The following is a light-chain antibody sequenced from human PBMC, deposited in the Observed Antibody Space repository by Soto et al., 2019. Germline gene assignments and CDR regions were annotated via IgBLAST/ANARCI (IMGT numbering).Light chain of an antibody. CDR2: EVT. J-gene: IGLJ1*01. CDR1: SSDVGGHNY. CDR3: SSYSSSGTLFV. V-gene: IGLV2-14*01. Sequence: QSVPTQPASVSGSPGQSITVSCTGTSSDVGGHNYVSWFQQHPGQAPKLLIYEVTTRPSGVSTRFSGSKSGNTASLTISGLQAEDEADYHCSSYSSSGTLFVFGTGTKVTVL.